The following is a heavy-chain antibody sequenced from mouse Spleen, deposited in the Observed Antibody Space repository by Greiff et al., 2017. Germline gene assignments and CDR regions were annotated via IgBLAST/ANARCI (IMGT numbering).Heavy chain of an antibody. CDR3: ARRRRGGYYFDY. V-gene: IGHV5-17*01. J-gene: IGHJ2*01. Sequence: EVKVVESGGGLVKPGGSLKLPCAALGSTFSDYGMHWVRQAPEKGLEWVAYISSGSSTIYYADTVKGRFTISRDNAKNTLFLQMTSLRSEDTAMYYCARRRRGGYYFDYWGQGTTLTVSS. D-gene: IGHD2-12*01. CDR2: ISSGSSTI. CDR1: GSTFSDYG.